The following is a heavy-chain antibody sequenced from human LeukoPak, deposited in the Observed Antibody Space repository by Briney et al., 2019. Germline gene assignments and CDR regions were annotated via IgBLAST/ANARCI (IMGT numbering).Heavy chain of an antibody. CDR1: GFTFSNYG. D-gene: IGHD7-27*01. CDR2: IWYDGSKT. J-gene: IGHJ4*02. CDR3: TKTGGPWD. Sequence: GGSLRLSCATSGFTFSNYGMHWVRQAPGKGLEWVAVIWYDGSKTYYADSVKGRFSISRDNSKNTLYLQMNSLRVEDTAMYYCTKTGGPWDWGQGTLVTVSS. V-gene: IGHV3-33*06.